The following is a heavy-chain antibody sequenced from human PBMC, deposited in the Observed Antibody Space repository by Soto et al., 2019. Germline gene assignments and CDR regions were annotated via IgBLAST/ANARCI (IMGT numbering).Heavy chain of an antibody. CDR3: ARDGGVGYYDILTGYSDY. CDR1: GFTFSDFY. Sequence: QVQLVESGGGLVKPGGSLRLSCAASGFTFSDFYMTWIRQAPGKGLEWVSYISSSGSTIYYADSVKGRFTISRDNDKNSLYLQMSSLRADDTAVYYCARDGGVGYYDILTGYSDYWGQGTLVTVSS. J-gene: IGHJ4*02. CDR2: ISSSGSTI. V-gene: IGHV3-11*01. D-gene: IGHD3-9*01.